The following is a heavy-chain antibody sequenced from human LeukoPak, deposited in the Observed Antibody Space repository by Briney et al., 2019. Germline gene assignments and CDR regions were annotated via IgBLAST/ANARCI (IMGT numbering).Heavy chain of an antibody. V-gene: IGHV1-46*01. CDR3: ARAGGVVGADDAFDI. CDR2: INPSGGST. J-gene: IGHJ3*02. Sequence: ASVKVSRKASGYTFTSYYMHWVRQAPGQGLEWMGIINPSGGSTSYAQKFQGRVTMTRDTSTSTVYMELSSLRSEDTAVYYCARAGGVVGADDAFDIWGQGTMVTVSS. CDR1: GYTFTSYY. D-gene: IGHD1-26*01.